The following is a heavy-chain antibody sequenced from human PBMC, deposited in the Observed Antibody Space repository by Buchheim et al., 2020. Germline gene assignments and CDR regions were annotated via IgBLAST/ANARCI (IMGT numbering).Heavy chain of an antibody. CDR3: ARDRTIVATGFDP. J-gene: IGHJ5*02. V-gene: IGHV4-34*01. D-gene: IGHD5-12*01. CDR2: INHSGST. CDR1: GGSFSGYY. Sequence: QVQLQQWGAGLLKPSETLSLTCAVYGGSFSGYYWSWIRQPPGKGLEWIGEINHSGSTNYNPSLKSRVTISVDTSKNQFSLKLSSVTAADTAVYYCARDRTIVATGFDPWGQGTL.